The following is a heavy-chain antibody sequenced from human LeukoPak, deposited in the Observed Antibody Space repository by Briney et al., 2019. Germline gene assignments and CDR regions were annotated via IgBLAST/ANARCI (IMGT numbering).Heavy chain of an antibody. V-gene: IGHV3-30*18. CDR1: GFTFNNYD. CDR2: ISFDGSNK. Sequence: GGSLRLSCAASGFTFNNYDMHWVRQAPGKGLEWVAFISFDGSNKYYADSVKGRFTISRDNSNITVYLQRNSMRGGDTAVYYCAKVSQYWGKGTLVTVSS. CDR3: AKVSQY. J-gene: IGHJ4*02.